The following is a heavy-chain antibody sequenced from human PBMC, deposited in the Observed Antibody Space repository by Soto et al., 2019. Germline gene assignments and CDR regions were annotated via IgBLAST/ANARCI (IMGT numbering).Heavy chain of an antibody. V-gene: IGHV1-18*01. D-gene: IGHD5-18*01. CDR1: GYTFTSYG. CDR3: ASSIRGYSYGDFDY. Sequence: ASVKVSCKASGYTFTSYGISWVRQAPGQGLEWMGWISAYNGNTNYAQKLQGRVTMTTDTSTSTAYMELRSLGSDDTAVYYCASSIRGYSYGDFDYWGQGTLVTVSS. J-gene: IGHJ4*02. CDR2: ISAYNGNT.